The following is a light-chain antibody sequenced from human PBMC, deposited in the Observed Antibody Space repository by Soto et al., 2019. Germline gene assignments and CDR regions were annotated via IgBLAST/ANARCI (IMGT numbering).Light chain of an antibody. Sequence: QSALTQPASVSGSPGQSITISCTGTSSDVGGYNYVSWHQQHPGKVPKLMIYDVSKRSSGVSSRFSGSKSGNTASLTISGLQAEDEADYYCSSYTSGSTPYVFGTGTKLTVL. CDR2: DVS. CDR3: SSYTSGSTPYV. J-gene: IGLJ1*01. CDR1: SSDVGGYNY. V-gene: IGLV2-14*01.